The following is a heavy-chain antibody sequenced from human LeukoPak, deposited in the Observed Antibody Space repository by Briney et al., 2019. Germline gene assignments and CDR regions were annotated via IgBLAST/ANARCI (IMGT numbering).Heavy chain of an antibody. V-gene: IGHV3-48*03. CDR1: GFPFRSYE. CDR2: ISSSCSTI. J-gene: IGHJ4*02. CDR3: ARRYYYGSGSCDY. Sequence: PGGSLRLSCAASGFPFRSYEMNWVRQAPGKGLEWGSYISSSCSTIYYAASVKGRFTISRDNAKNSLYLQMNSLRAEDTAVYYCARRYYYGSGSCDYWGQGTLVTVSS. D-gene: IGHD3-10*01.